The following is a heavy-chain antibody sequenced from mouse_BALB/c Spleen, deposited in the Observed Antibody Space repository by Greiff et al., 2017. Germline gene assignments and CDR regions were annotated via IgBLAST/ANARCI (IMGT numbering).Heavy chain of an antibody. CDR1: GFTFNTYA. D-gene: IGHD1-2*01. CDR3: VRQGTTAPYYYAMDY. CDR2: IRSKSNNYAT. J-gene: IGHJ4*01. V-gene: IGHV10-1*02. Sequence: EVKLVESGGGLVQPKGSLKLSCAASGFTFNTYAMNWVRQAPGKGLEWVALIRSKSNNYATYYADSVKDRFTISRDDSQSMLYLQMNNLKTEDTAMYYCVRQGTTAPYYYAMDYWGQGTSVTVSS.